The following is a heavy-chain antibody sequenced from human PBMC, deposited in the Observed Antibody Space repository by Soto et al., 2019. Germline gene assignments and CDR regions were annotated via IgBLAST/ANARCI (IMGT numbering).Heavy chain of an antibody. Sequence: QLQLQESGPGLVKPSETLSLTCTVSVGCISSSSYYWGWLRQPPGKGLELLGSIDYGGCTYYNPSLKGRVTISVDTSKNQCSLKLSSVTAADTAVYYCANQAAYYYDGSGYPDYWGQGTLVTVSS. D-gene: IGHD3-22*01. J-gene: IGHJ4*02. CDR1: VGCISSSSYY. CDR2: IDYGGCT. V-gene: IGHV4-39*01. CDR3: ANQAAYYYDGSGYPDY.